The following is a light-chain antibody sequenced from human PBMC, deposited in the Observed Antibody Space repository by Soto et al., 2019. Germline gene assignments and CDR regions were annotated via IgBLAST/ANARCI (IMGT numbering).Light chain of an antibody. J-gene: IGLJ3*02. CDR1: SSDAGGYDY. CDR3: NSYTTSDTWV. V-gene: IGLV2-14*01. Sequence: QSALTQPASVSESPGQSITISCTGTSSDAGGYDYVSWYQQHPGKAPKLMIYEVNNRPSGVSNRFSGSKSGNTASLTISGLQAEDEADYYCNSYTTSDTWVFGGGTKLTVL. CDR2: EVN.